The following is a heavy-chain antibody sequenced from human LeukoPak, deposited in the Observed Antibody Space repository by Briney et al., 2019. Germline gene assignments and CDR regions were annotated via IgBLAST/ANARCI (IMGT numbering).Heavy chain of an antibody. CDR3: AREPLYCSSTSCYTWGFDY. V-gene: IGHV4-31*03. Sequence: SETLSPTCTVSGGSISSGGYYWSWIRQHPGKGLEWIGYIYYSGSTYYNPSLKSRVTISVDTSKNQFSLKLSSVTAADTAVYYCAREPLYCSSTSCYTWGFDYWGQGTLVTVSS. CDR2: IYYSGST. D-gene: IGHD2-2*02. J-gene: IGHJ4*02. CDR1: GGSISSGGYY.